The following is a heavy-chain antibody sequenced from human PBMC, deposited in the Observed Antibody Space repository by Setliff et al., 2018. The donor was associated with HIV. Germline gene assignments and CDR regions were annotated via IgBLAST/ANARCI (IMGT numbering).Heavy chain of an antibody. D-gene: IGHD3-10*01. CDR3: ARHGQYGSGSYYNRPFDF. V-gene: IGHV5-51*01. CDR2: IYPTDSDT. J-gene: IGHJ4*02. Sequence: PGESLKISCKGSGYNFANYWIAWVRQVPGKGLEWMGIIYPTDSDTRYSPSFQGQVTISADTSISTAYLQWSSLKASDTAMYYCARHGQYGSGSYYNRPFDFWGQGTLVTVSS. CDR1: GYNFANYW.